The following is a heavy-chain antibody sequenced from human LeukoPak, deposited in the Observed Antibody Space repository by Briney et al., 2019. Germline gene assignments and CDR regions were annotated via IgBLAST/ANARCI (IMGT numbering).Heavy chain of an antibody. Sequence: GGSQRLSCAASGFTFSDYGMHWVRQAPGKGLEWVAVISYDGGIEYYVDSVKGRFTISRDSSKNTLYLQLNSLRPEDTAVYYCAKDSRVYTSSSPGDYFDFWGQGTLVTVSS. J-gene: IGHJ4*02. CDR2: ISYDGGIE. CDR3: AKDSRVYTSSSPGDYFDF. CDR1: GFTFSDYG. D-gene: IGHD6-6*01. V-gene: IGHV3-30*18.